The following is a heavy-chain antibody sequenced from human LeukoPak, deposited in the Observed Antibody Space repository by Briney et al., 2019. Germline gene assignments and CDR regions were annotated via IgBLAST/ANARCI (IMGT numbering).Heavy chain of an antibody. V-gene: IGHV4-59*01. Sequence: SVTLSLTCTLCGASIAYYYWSGIRQPPGKRMECIGYIHYTGSTNSHPSLKSRVSLSIDTSRDQFSLRLSSVTAADTAVYYCARNLGRGRHPFLEWYFDLWGRGTLVTVTS. CDR3: ARNLGRGRHPFLEWYFDL. D-gene: IGHD7-27*01. CDR1: GASIAYYY. J-gene: IGHJ2*01. CDR2: IHYTGST.